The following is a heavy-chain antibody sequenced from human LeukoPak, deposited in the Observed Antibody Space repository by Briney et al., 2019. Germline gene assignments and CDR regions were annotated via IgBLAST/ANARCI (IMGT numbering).Heavy chain of an antibody. V-gene: IGHV3-9*01. J-gene: IGHJ6*02. Sequence: GGSLRLSCAASGFTFDDYAMHWVRQAPGKGLEWVAGISWSSGNIGYADSVKGRFTISRDNAENSLHLQMNSLRTEDTALYFCARDAWRRAFNYGMDVWGQGTTVAVSS. D-gene: IGHD5-12*01. CDR1: GFTFDDYA. CDR2: ISWSSGNI. CDR3: ARDAWRRAFNYGMDV.